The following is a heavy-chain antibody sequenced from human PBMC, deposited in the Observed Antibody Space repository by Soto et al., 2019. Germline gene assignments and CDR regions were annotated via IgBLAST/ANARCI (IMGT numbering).Heavy chain of an antibody. V-gene: IGHV4-39*01. J-gene: IGHJ4*02. Sequence: SETLSLTCTVSGGSISSSSYYWGWIRQPPGKGLEWIGSIYYSGSTYYNPSLKSRVTISVDTSKNQFSLKLSSVTAADTAVYYCARLIRSTFDYWGQGTLVTVSS. CDR2: IYYSGST. CDR1: GGSISSSSYY. CDR3: ARLIRSTFDY. D-gene: IGHD4-17*01.